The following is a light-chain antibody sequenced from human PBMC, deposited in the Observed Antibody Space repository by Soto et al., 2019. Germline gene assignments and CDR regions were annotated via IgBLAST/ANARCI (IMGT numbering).Light chain of an antibody. V-gene: IGKV3-11*01. Sequence: EVVLTQSPATLSLSPGERATLSCRASQSVSVYLAWYQQKPGRAPRLLIYDASKRATGIPARFSGGGSGTAFTLTICSLEPEDFIVYYCQQRSNGSPYYTFGQLTKLEFK. CDR3: QQRSNGSPYYT. CDR1: QSVSVY. CDR2: DAS. J-gene: IGKJ2*01.